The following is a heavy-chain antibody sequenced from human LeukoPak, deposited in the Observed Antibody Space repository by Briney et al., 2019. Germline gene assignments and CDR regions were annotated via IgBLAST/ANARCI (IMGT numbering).Heavy chain of an antibody. Sequence: RSSETLSLTCTVSGGSISSYYWSWIRQPAGKGLEWIGRINTSGSTKYNPSLKSRVTISVDTSKNQFSLKLSSVTAADTAVYYCAREALSYSSLGTDWFDPWGQGTLVTVSS. D-gene: IGHD3-22*01. CDR2: INTSGST. V-gene: IGHV4-4*07. CDR3: AREALSYSSLGTDWFDP. J-gene: IGHJ5*02. CDR1: GGSISSYY.